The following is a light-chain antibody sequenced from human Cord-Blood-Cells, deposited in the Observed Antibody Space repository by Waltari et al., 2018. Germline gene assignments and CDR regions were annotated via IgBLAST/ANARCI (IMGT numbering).Light chain of an antibody. Sequence: EIVMTQSPATLSVSPGERATLSCRASQSVSRNLAWYQQKPGQAPRLLIYGASTRPTGSPARFSGSGSGAEFTLTISSLQSEDFAVYYCQQYNNWPLTFGGGTKVEIK. CDR2: GAS. CDR1: QSVSRN. J-gene: IGKJ4*01. CDR3: QQYNNWPLT. V-gene: IGKV3-15*01.